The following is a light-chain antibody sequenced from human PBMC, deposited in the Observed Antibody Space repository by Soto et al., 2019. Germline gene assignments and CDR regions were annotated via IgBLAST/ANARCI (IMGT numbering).Light chain of an antibody. Sequence: EIVLPQSPGTLSLSPGERATLSCRASQSISSNYVAWYQQKPGQAPRLLIYGASNRATGIPARFSGSGSGTDFTLTISSLEPEDFAVYYCQQRSNWPMYTFGQGTKVDIK. CDR2: GAS. J-gene: IGKJ2*01. V-gene: IGKV3D-20*02. CDR3: QQRSNWPMYT. CDR1: QSISSNY.